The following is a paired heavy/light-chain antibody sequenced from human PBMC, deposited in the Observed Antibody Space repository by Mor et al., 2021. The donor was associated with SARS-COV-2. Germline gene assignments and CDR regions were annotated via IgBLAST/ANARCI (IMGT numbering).Light chain of an antibody. J-gene: IGKJ2*01. CDR2: QAS. Sequence: DIQMTQSPSTLSASVGDRVTITCRASETVDRWLAWYQQKPGKAPKLLIFQASTLDSGVPSRFSGSGSGTEFTLTISSLQPDDFATYYCQQYNTFLYAFGQGTKLEIK. V-gene: IGKV1-5*03. CDR1: ETVDRW. CDR3: QQYNTFLYA.
Heavy chain of an antibody. V-gene: IGHV5-51*01. CDR2: IYPDDSDT. D-gene: IGHD2-8*01. Sequence: EVRLVQSGAEVREPGESLKISCKGSEYSFTNYWIGWVRQMPGKGLEWMGIIYPDDSDTRYSPSFQGQVTISVDKSISTAYLQWSSLKASDTAMYYCARSGNCTNGVCYPHYCDLWGQGTLVTVSS. CDR3: ARSGNCTNGVCYPHYCDL. CDR1: EYSFTNYW. J-gene: IGHJ4*02.